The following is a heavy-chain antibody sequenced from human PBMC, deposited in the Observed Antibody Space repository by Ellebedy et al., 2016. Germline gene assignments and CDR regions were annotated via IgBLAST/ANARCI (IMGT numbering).Heavy chain of an antibody. D-gene: IGHD4-17*01. CDR2: IYYSGST. CDR3: ARAVWAGYGYGDRYFQH. Sequence: SETLSLXXTVSGGSISSSSYYWGWIRRPPGKGLEWIGNIYYSGSTDYNPSLKSRVTISVDTSKNQFSLKLSSVTAADAAVYYCARAVWAGYGYGDRYFQHWGQGSLVTVSS. CDR1: GGSISSSSYY. V-gene: IGHV4-39*07. J-gene: IGHJ1*01.